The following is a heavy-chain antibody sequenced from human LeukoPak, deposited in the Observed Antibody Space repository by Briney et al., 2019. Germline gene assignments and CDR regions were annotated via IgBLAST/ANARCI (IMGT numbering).Heavy chain of an antibody. Sequence: GESLKISCKGSGYSFTTYWIGWVRQMPGKGLEWQGIIYPSDSDTKYSPSFQGQVTISADKSTSTAYLQWSSLKASDTAMYYCVRGYFFDYWGQGTLVTVSS. CDR3: VRGYFFDY. D-gene: IGHD3-22*01. CDR1: GYSFTTYW. V-gene: IGHV5-51*01. CDR2: IYPSDSDT. J-gene: IGHJ4*02.